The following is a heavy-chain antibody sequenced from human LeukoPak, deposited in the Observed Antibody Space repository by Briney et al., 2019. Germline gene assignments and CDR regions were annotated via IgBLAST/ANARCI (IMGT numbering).Heavy chain of an antibody. Sequence: ASVKVSCKASGGTFSSYAISWVRQAPGQGLEWMGKIIPILGIANYAQKFQGRVTITADKSTSTAYMELSSLRSEDTAVYYCARDRGGYSGYDWDWGQGTLVTVSS. CDR1: GGTFSSYA. V-gene: IGHV1-69*04. J-gene: IGHJ4*02. CDR2: IIPILGIA. D-gene: IGHD5-12*01. CDR3: ARDRGGYSGYDWD.